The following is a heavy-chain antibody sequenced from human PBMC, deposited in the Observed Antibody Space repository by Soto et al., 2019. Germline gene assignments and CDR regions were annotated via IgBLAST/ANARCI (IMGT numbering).Heavy chain of an antibody. D-gene: IGHD2-2*01. CDR3: ARGIVVVPAARYYSYYYMDV. CDR2: INHSGST. J-gene: IGHJ6*03. V-gene: IGHV4-34*01. Sequence: PSETLSLTCAVYGGSFSGYYWSWIRQPPGKGLEWIGEINHSGSTNYNPSLKSRVTISVDTSKNQFSLKLSSVTAADTAVYYCARGIVVVPAARYYSYYYMDVWGKGTTVTVSS. CDR1: GGSFSGYY.